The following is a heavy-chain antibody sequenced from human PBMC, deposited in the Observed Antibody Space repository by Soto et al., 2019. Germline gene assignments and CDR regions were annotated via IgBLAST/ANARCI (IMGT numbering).Heavy chain of an antibody. J-gene: IGHJ3*02. CDR3: AGDDSFAFDI. V-gene: IGHV3-48*01. CDR1: GFTFTSYS. D-gene: IGHD2-21*01. Sequence: SGGSLRLSCAASGFTFTSYSINWVRQAPGKGLEWVSYIRGTTHYADSVKGRFTISRDNARSSLYLQMNSLRADDTAVYYCAGDDSFAFDIWGQGTMVTVSS. CDR2: IRGTT.